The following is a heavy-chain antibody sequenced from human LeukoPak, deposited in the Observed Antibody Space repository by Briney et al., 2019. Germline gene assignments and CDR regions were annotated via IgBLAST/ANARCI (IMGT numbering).Heavy chain of an antibody. V-gene: IGHV1-8*01. CDR1: GYTFTSYD. Sequence: GASVKVSCKASGYTFTSYDINWVRQATGQGLEWMGWMNPNSGNTGYAQKFQGRVTMTRNTSISTAYMELSSLRSEDTAVYYCARARNVDTAMATTSLDYWGQGTLVTVSS. J-gene: IGHJ4*02. CDR3: ARARNVDTAMATTSLDY. CDR2: MNPNSGNT. D-gene: IGHD5-18*01.